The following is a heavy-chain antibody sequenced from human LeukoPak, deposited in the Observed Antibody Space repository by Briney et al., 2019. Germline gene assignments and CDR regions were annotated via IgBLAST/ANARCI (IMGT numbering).Heavy chain of an antibody. J-gene: IGHJ4*02. Sequence: ASVNVSCKASGFTFTISALQCVRPARGQRLEWIGWIFVVSGNTNYTQKSQERVTITREMSTRTAYMELSSLRSEDTAVYYCAAARAVNYYGSGSYYPYWGQGTLVTVSS. CDR2: IFVVSGNT. V-gene: IGHV1-58*01. D-gene: IGHD3-10*01. CDR1: GFTFTISA. CDR3: AAARAVNYYGSGSYYPY.